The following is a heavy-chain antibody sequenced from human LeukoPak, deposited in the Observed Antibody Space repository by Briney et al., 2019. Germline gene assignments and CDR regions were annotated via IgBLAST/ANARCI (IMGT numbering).Heavy chain of an antibody. CDR1: GYSFTSYW. V-gene: IGHV5-51*01. Sequence: GESLKISCKGSGYSFTSYWIGWVRQMPGKGLEWMGVTYPRDSDTRYSPSFQGQVTISADKSINTAYLQWSSLKASYTAIYYCARTQDRIAARSWGQGTLVTVSS. CDR3: ARTQDRIAARS. J-gene: IGHJ4*02. D-gene: IGHD6-13*01. CDR2: TYPRDSDT.